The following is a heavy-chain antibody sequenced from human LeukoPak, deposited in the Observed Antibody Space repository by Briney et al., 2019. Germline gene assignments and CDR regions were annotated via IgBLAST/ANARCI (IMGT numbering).Heavy chain of an antibody. V-gene: IGHV3-30*02. D-gene: IGHD6-19*01. CDR3: TTITVASHFDY. CDR2: IRYDGNNK. J-gene: IGHJ4*02. CDR1: GFTVSSNY. Sequence: GGSLRLSCAASGFTVSSNYMNWVRQAPGKGLEWVAFIRYDGNNKYYADSVKGRFTISRDNSESTLYLQLNSLRAEDTAVYYCTTITVASHFDYWGPGTLVTVSS.